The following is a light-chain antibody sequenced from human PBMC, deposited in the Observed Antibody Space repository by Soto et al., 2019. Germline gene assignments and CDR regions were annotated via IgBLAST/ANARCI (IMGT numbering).Light chain of an antibody. CDR2: GAS. Sequence: EMVFTQSPATLSASPGERATLSCSVSQSVRNNLAWYQQKSGQAPRILIYGASTRDTGIPATFSGSGSGTEFTLTISSLQPEDSAVYYCQQFNVWTLTFGGGTKVDIK. V-gene: IGKV3-15*01. CDR3: QQFNVWTLT. CDR1: QSVRNN. J-gene: IGKJ4*01.